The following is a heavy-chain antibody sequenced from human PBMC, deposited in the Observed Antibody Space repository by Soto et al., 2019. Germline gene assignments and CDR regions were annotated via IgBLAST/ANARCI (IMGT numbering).Heavy chain of an antibody. D-gene: IGHD2-8*02. Sequence: QVQLVESGGGVVQPGRSLRLSCEASGFTFSSYAMHWVRQAPGKGLEWVAVISHDGNVNYYLESVKGRFTMSRDNSKDTLYLQMDSLRTEDTAVYFCAKDEYWESHFYYFMDLWGKGTPVTVSS. V-gene: IGHV3-30*18. CDR3: AKDEYWESHFYYFMDL. CDR1: GFTFSSYA. J-gene: IGHJ6*03. CDR2: ISHDGNVN.